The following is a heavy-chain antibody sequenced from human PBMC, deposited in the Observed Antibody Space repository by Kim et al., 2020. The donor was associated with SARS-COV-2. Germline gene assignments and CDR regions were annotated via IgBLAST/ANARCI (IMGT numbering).Heavy chain of an antibody. V-gene: IGHV3-48*03. CDR2: ISSSGSTI. CDR3: ASHYYYDSSGFFGLEGTRMRNELG. Sequence: GGSLRLSCAASGFTFSSYEMNWVRQAPGKGLEWVSYISSSGSTIYYADSVKGRFTISRDNAKNSLYLQMNSLRAEDTAVYYCASHYYYDSSGFFGLEGTRMRNELGWGQGTLVTVSS. J-gene: IGHJ4*02. CDR1: GFTFSSYE. D-gene: IGHD3-22*01.